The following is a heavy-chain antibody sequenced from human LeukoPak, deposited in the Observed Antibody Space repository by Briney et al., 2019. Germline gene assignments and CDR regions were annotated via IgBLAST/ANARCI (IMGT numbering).Heavy chain of an antibody. D-gene: IGHD3-3*01. CDR2: INPSGGST. V-gene: IGHV1-46*01. CDR1: GYTLTSYY. CDR3: ARAEMIFGVVTSPFDY. Sequence: ASVKVSCKASGYTLTSYYMHRVRQAPGQGLEWMGIINPSGGSTSYAQKFQGRVTMTRDTSTSTVYMELSSLRSEDTAVYYCARAEMIFGVVTSPFDYWGQGTLVTVSS. J-gene: IGHJ4*02.